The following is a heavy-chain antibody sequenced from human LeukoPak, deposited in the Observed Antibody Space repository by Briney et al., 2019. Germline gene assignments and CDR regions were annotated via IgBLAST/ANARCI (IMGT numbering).Heavy chain of an antibody. Sequence: PSETLSLTCAVYGGSFSGYYWSWIRQPPGKGLEWIGEINHSGSTYYNPSLKSRVTISVDTSKNQFSLKLSSVTAADTAVYYCASGIFEYGMDVWGQGTTVTVS. CDR2: INHSGST. V-gene: IGHV4-34*01. CDR1: GGSFSGYY. CDR3: ASGIFEYGMDV. D-gene: IGHD3-3*01. J-gene: IGHJ6*02.